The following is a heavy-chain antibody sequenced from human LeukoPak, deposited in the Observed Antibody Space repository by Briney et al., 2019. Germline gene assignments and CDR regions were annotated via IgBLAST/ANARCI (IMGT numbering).Heavy chain of an antibody. CDR1: GFTFSSYA. CDR2: ISGSGGTT. D-gene: IGHD6-19*01. V-gene: IGHV3-23*01. Sequence: GGSLGLSCAASGFTFSSYAMSWVRQAPGKGPEWVSDISGSGGTTYYAECVKGRFTISRDNSKNTLYLQLNSLRAEDTALYYCAKSWQYNWFDSWGQGTLVTVSS. CDR3: AKSWQYNWFDS. J-gene: IGHJ5*01.